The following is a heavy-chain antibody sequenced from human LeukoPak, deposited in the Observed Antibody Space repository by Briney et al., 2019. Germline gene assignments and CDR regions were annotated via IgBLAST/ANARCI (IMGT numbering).Heavy chain of an antibody. CDR2: IIPIFGTA. CDR1: GGTFSSYA. V-gene: IGHV1-69*05. J-gene: IGHJ4*02. CDR3: AGEQYYYDSSGYPKYFDY. D-gene: IGHD3-22*01. Sequence: SVKVSCKASGGTFSSYAVSWVRQAPGQGLEWMGRIIPIFGTANYAQKFQGRVTITTDESTSTAYMELSSLRSEDTAVYYCAGEQYYYDSSGYPKYFDYWGQGTLVTVSS.